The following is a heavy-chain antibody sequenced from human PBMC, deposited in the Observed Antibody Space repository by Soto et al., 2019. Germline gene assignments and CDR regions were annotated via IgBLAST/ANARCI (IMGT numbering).Heavy chain of an antibody. CDR3: AKGRVAVGGPGGFSI. V-gene: IGHV3-30*18. CDR2: ISYDGSNK. D-gene: IGHD6-19*01. Sequence: GGSLRLSCAASGFTFSSYGMHWVRQAPGKGLEWVAVISYDGSNKYYADSVKGRFTISRANSKNTLYLQMNSLRAEDTAVYSCAKGRVAVGGPGGFSIWGQVTM. CDR1: GFTFSSYG. J-gene: IGHJ3*02.